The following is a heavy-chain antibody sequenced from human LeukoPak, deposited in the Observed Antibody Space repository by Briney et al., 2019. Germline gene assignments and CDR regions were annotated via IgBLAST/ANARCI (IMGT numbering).Heavy chain of an antibody. CDR2: INTNTGNP. CDR1: GYTFTSYG. V-gene: IGHV7-4-1*02. Sequence: ASVKVSCKASGYTFTSYGISWVRQAPGQGLEWMGWINTNTGNPTYAQGFTGRFVFSLDTSVSTAYLQISSLKAEDTAVYYCATRIAMAASAFDYWGQGTLVTVSS. J-gene: IGHJ4*02. D-gene: IGHD6-19*01. CDR3: ATRIAMAASAFDY.